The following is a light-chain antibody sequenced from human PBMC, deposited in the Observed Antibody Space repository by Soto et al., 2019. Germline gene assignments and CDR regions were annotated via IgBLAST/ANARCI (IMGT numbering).Light chain of an antibody. Sequence: EIVLTQSPGTLSLSPGERATLSCRASQSVSSSYLAWYQQKPGQAPRLLIYGASNRATGIPDRFSGSGSGTDFTLTISRLEPEDFAVYYCQQDGSSPLTFGGGTKGEIK. J-gene: IGKJ4*01. V-gene: IGKV3-20*01. CDR2: GAS. CDR1: QSVSSSY. CDR3: QQDGSSPLT.